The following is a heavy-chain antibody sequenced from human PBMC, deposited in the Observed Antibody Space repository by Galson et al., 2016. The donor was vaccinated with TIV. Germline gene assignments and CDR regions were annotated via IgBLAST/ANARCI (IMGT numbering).Heavy chain of an antibody. CDR1: GGTFSDYG. Sequence: SVKVSRKASGGTFSDYGISWVRQAPGQGLEWMGRIIPIFHSAKSAQKFQDRVTITADESRSTVYMELSSLRSEDTAVYYCATLGGYFGSGSYKTDFWGQGTLVTVSS. D-gene: IGHD3-10*01. CDR2: IIPIFHSA. CDR3: ATLGGYFGSGSYKTDF. V-gene: IGHV1-69*13. J-gene: IGHJ4*02.